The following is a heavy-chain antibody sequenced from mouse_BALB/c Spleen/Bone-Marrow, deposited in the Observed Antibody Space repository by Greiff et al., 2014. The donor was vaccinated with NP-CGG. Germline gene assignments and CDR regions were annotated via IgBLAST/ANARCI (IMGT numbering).Heavy chain of an antibody. D-gene: IGHD2-5*01. CDR3: ARRKTTILTTFYWYFDV. CDR1: GFTFSGYA. J-gene: IGHJ1*01. CDR2: ISSGGST. Sequence: EVKLVESGGGLVKPGGSLKLSCAASGFTFSGYAMSWVRQTPEKRLEWVASISSGGSTFYPDSVKGRFTISRDNARNIPYLQMSSLRSEDTAMYYCARRKTTILTTFYWYFDVRGAGTTVTVSS. V-gene: IGHV5-6-5*01.